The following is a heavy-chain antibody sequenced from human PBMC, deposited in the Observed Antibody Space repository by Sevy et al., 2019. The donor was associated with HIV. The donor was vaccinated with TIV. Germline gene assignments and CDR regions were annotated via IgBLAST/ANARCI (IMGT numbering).Heavy chain of an antibody. CDR3: TTTDDVLLWFGEFNHDAFDI. CDR2: IKSKTHGGTT. Sequence: GGSLRLSCAASGFTFSNAWMSWVRQAPGKGLEWVGRIKSKTHGGTTDYAAPVKGRFTISRDDSKNTLYLQMNSLKTEDTAVYYCTTTDDVLLWFGEFNHDAFDIWGQGTMVTVSS. D-gene: IGHD3-10*01. V-gene: IGHV3-15*01. CDR1: GFTFSNAW. J-gene: IGHJ3*02.